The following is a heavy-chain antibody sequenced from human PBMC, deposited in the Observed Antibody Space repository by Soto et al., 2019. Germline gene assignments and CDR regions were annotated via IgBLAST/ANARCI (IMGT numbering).Heavy chain of an antibody. V-gene: IGHV3-30*18. CDR3: AKSLRFCTTVSCSPHLFYVLAV. Sequence: GYLRDSWAASGFTFSSYGMHGCRQAPDKGMEWVAVISYDGSNKYYADSVKGRFTISRDNSKSTLFLQMNSLRVEDTPVYYCAKSLRFCTTVSCSPHLFYVLAVWGQGTPV. CDR1: GFTFSSYG. CDR2: ISYDGSNK. J-gene: IGHJ6*02. D-gene: IGHD2-8*01.